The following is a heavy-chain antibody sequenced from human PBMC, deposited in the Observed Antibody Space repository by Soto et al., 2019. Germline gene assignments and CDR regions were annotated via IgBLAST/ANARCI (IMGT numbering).Heavy chain of an antibody. Sequence: SETLSLACTVSGCSISSSSYYWGWIRQPPGKGLEWIGSIYYSGSTYYNPSLKSRVTISVDTSKNQFSLKLSSVTAADTAVYYCARLGTGTRTPYYYGVDVWGQGTTVTVSS. J-gene: IGHJ6*02. CDR1: GCSISSSSYY. V-gene: IGHV4-39*01. CDR2: IYYSGST. D-gene: IGHD1-1*01. CDR3: ARLGTGTRTPYYYGVDV.